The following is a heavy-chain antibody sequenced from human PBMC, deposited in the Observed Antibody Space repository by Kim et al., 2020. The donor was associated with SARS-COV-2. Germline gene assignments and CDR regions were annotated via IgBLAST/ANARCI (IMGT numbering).Heavy chain of an antibody. CDR1: GGSISSRGHY. J-gene: IGHJ6*03. CDR3: ARLTAGYFYYYFINV. Sequence: SETLSLTCTVSGGSISSRGHYWSWIHQLPGKGLESIGYIYSSGSTYYDPSLISRVSISVDTSKNQFSLKLSSVTAADTAVYYCARLTAGYFYYYFINVWGKGTTVTVSS. CDR2: IYSSGST. V-gene: IGHV4-31*03. D-gene: IGHD3-16*01.